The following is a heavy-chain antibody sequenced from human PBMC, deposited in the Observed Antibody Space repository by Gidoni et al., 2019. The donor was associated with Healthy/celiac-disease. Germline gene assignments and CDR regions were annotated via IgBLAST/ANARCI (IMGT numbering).Heavy chain of an antibody. Sequence: QVQLQQWGAGLLKPSETLSLTCAVYGGSFSGYYWSWIRQPPGKGLEWIGEINHSGSTNYNPSLKSRVTISVDTSKNQFSLKLSSVTAADTAVYYCARGRQLVHVYWGQGTLVTVSS. CDR3: ARGRQLVHVY. CDR1: GGSFSGYY. CDR2: INHSGST. D-gene: IGHD6-13*01. V-gene: IGHV4-34*01. J-gene: IGHJ4*02.